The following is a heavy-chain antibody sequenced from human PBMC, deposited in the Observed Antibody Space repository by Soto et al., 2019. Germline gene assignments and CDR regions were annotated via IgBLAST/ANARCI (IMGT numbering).Heavy chain of an antibody. CDR3: ASGKITIFGVVVDAFDI. CDR2: IYPGDSDT. CDR1: GYSFTSYW. J-gene: IGHJ3*02. Sequence: GESVKISCKGSGYSFTSYWIGWVRQMPGKGLEWMGIIYPGDSDTRYSPSFQGQVTISADKSISTAYLQWSSLKASDTAMYYCASGKITIFGVVVDAFDIWGQGTMVTVSS. D-gene: IGHD3-3*01. V-gene: IGHV5-51*01.